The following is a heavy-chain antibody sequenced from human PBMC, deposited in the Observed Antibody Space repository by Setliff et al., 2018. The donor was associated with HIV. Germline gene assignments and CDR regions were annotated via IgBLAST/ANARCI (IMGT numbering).Heavy chain of an antibody. CDR2: IISSSSDI. Sequence: GGSLRLSCAASGFTFSSHSMNLVRQAPGNGLEWVSSIISSSSDIYYADSVKGRFTISSDNTKNSLYLQMNSLRAEDTALYSCASEGPTVTTRYFHHWGQGTLVTVSS. J-gene: IGHJ1*01. CDR1: GFTFSSHS. D-gene: IGHD4-17*01. V-gene: IGHV3-21*04. CDR3: ASEGPTVTTRYFHH.